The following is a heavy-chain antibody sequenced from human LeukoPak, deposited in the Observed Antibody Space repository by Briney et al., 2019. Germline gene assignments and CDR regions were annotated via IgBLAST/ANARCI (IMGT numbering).Heavy chain of an antibody. CDR1: GFTFSSYG. J-gene: IGHJ4*02. Sequence: GGSLRLSCAASGFTFSSYGMHWVRQAPGKGLEWVAVISYDGSNKYYADSVKGRFTISRDNAKNSLYLQMNSLRAEDTAVYYCARPNYYPDYWGQGTLVTVSS. CDR3: ARPNYYPDY. D-gene: IGHD3-10*01. V-gene: IGHV3-30*03. CDR2: ISYDGSNK.